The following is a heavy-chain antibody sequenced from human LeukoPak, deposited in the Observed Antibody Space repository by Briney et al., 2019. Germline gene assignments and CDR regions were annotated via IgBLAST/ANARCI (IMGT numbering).Heavy chain of an antibody. CDR2: ISSSSSYI. D-gene: IGHD3-22*01. V-gene: IGHV3-21*01. J-gene: IGHJ4*02. CDR1: GFTFTSYS. Sequence: GGSLRLSCPASGFTFTSYSMNWVRQAPGKGLEWVSSISSSSSYIYYADSVKGRLTISRDNAKNSLYLQVNSLRAQDTAVYYRAREDSSGYYFVYWGQGTLVTVSS. CDR3: AREDSSGYYFVY.